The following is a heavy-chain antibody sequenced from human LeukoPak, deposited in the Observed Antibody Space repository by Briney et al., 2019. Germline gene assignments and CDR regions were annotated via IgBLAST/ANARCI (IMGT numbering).Heavy chain of an antibody. V-gene: IGHV3-23*01. CDR1: GFTFSTYA. Sequence: PGGSLILSCAASGFTFSTYAMSWVRQAPGKGLEWVSAISGSGGTTYYADSVKGRFTISRDNSKNTLYLQMNSLRADDRAVYYCAKETYDRYFDYWGQGTLVTVSS. CDR2: ISGSGGTT. D-gene: IGHD3-22*01. CDR3: AKETYDRYFDY. J-gene: IGHJ4*02.